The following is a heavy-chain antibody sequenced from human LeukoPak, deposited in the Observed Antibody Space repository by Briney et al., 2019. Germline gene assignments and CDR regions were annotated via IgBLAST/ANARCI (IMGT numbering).Heavy chain of an antibody. Sequence: SETLSLTCAVYGGSLSGYYWSWIRQPPGKGLEWIGEIYHSGTTNYNPSLKSRVTISVDTSETQFSLKLSSVTAADTAVYYCARHFYYSSGSSWGQGTLVTVSS. J-gene: IGHJ5*02. V-gene: IGHV4-34*01. D-gene: IGHD3-10*01. CDR2: IYHSGTT. CDR1: GGSLSGYY. CDR3: ARHFYYSSGSS.